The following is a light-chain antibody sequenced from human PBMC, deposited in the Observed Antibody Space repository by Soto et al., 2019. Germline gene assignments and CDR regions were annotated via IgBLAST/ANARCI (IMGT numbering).Light chain of an antibody. CDR3: QQYHNWPPQYT. CDR2: GAS. Sequence: EIVMTQSPATLSVSPGERATLSCRASQTVSSTLAWYQQKPGQAPRLLIHGASTRATGVPARFSGSGSGTEFTLTITSLPSEDFAVYYCQQYHNWPPQYTFGQGTKLQIK. CDR1: QTVSST. J-gene: IGKJ2*01. V-gene: IGKV3-15*01.